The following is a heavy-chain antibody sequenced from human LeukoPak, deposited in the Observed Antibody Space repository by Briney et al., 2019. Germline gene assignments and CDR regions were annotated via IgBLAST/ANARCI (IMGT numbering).Heavy chain of an antibody. Sequence: PGGSLRLSCAASGFTFSSYSMNWVRQAPGKGLEWVSYISGSSSTIYYADSVKGRFTISRENTKQSLYLQMNSLRGGDTAVYYCARSVGELGNAFDIWGQGTMVTVSS. CDR2: ISGSSSTI. CDR1: GFTFSSYS. J-gene: IGHJ3*02. V-gene: IGHV3-48*01. CDR3: ARSVGELGNAFDI. D-gene: IGHD3-10*01.